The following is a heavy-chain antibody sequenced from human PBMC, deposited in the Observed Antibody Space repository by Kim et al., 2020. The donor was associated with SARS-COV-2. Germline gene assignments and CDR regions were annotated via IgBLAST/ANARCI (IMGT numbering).Heavy chain of an antibody. Sequence: SETLSLTCTVSGGSISSAGYYWSWIRQHPGKGLEWIGYIYYSGSTYYNPSLKSRVTISVDTSKNQFSLKLSSVTAADTAVYYCARGITIFGVVTNGMDVWGQGTTVTVSS. CDR2: IYYSGST. V-gene: IGHV4-31*03. J-gene: IGHJ6*02. D-gene: IGHD3-3*01. CDR1: GGSISSAGYY. CDR3: ARGITIFGVVTNGMDV.